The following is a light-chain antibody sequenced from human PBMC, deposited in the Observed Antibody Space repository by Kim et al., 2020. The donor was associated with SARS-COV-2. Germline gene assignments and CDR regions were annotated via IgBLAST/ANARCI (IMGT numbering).Light chain of an antibody. Sequence: SYELTQPPSVSVAPGKTARITCGGENIGSKRVHWYLQKPGQAPILVIYYDDDRPSGIPERFSGSNFGSTATLTISRVEAGDEADYYCQVWDSTSDHRVFG. J-gene: IGLJ1*01. CDR1: NIGSKR. V-gene: IGLV3-21*04. CDR3: QVWDSTSDHRV. CDR2: YDD.